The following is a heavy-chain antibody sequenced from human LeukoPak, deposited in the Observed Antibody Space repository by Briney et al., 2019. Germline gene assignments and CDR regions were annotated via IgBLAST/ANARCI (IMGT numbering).Heavy chain of an antibody. V-gene: IGHV1-69*06. J-gene: IGHJ6*03. D-gene: IGHD3/OR15-3a*01. CDR3: ARGLDYYYYMDV. CDR1: GGTFSSYA. CDR2: IIPIFGTA. Sequence: SVKVSCKASGGTFSSYAISWVRQAPGQGLEWMGGIIPIFGTANYAQKFQGRVTITADKSTSTAYMELSSLRSEDTAVYYCARGLDYYYYMDVWGKGTTVTVSS.